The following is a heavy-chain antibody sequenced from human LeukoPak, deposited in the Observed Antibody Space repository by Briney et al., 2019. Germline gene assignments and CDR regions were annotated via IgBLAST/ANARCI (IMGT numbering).Heavy chain of an antibody. D-gene: IGHD6-19*01. CDR3: ARDTAVAVAGFDY. V-gene: IGHV3-23*01. J-gene: IGHJ4*02. CDR1: GFTFSNYA. CDR2: ISSSGRI. Sequence: GGSLRLSCAASGFTFSNYAMSWVRQAPGKGLEWVSTISSSGRIHYAGSVKGRFTISRDNSMSTLYLQMNSLRAEDTAVYYCARDTAVAVAGFDYWGQGTLVTVSS.